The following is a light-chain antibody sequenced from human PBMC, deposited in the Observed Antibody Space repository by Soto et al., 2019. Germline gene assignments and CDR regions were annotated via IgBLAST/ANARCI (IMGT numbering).Light chain of an antibody. CDR3: QQTYATPRT. CDR1: QSIANY. V-gene: IGKV1-39*01. J-gene: IGKJ1*01. CDR2: AAS. Sequence: DIPMTQSPSSLSASVGDRVTISCRASQSIANYLSWYQQEPGKAPKLLVYAASSLQSVAPSRFSGSGSGTEFTLTLTSLQPEDFATYFCQQTYATPRTFGQGTKVEIK.